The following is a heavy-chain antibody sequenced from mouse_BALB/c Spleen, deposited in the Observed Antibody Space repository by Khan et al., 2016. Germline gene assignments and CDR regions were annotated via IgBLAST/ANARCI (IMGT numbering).Heavy chain of an antibody. Sequence: QVQLQQSGPELVKPGASVKISCKASGYAFSSSWMNWVKQRPGKGLEWIGRIYPGNGDTNYNGKFQGKATLTADKSSNTAYMLLSVLTSVDAAVYFCARVLCVDQLAFDYWGQGTTLTVSS. D-gene: IGHD2-12*01. CDR2: IYPGNGDT. CDR3: ARVLCVDQLAFDY. J-gene: IGHJ2*01. V-gene: IGHV1-82*01. CDR1: GYAFSSSW.